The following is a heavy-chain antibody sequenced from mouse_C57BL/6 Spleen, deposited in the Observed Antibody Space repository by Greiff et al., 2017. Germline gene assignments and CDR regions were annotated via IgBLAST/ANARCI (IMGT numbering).Heavy chain of an antibody. V-gene: IGHV1-20*01. D-gene: IGHD1-1*01. J-gene: IGHJ2*01. CDR2: INPYNGDT. CDR3: AREATVVANSFDY. CDR1: GYSFTGYF. Sequence: VQLQQSGPELVKPGASVKISCKASGYSFTGYFMNWVMQSHGKSLEWIGRINPYNGDTFYNQKFKGKATLTVDKSSSTAHMELRSLTSEDSAVYYCAREATVVANSFDYWGQGTTLTVSS.